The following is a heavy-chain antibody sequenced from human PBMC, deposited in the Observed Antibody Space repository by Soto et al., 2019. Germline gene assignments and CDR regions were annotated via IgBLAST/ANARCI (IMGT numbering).Heavy chain of an antibody. D-gene: IGHD2-15*01. CDR1: GYTFTSYG. J-gene: IGHJ4*02. CDR3: ARDWRRKLVVVAGPTDY. V-gene: IGHV1-18*01. Sequence: QVQLVQSGAEVKKPGASVKVSCKASGYTFTSYGISWVRQAPGQGLERMGWISAYNGNTNYAQKLQGRVTMTTDTSTSTAYMELRSLRSDDTAVYYCARDWRRKLVVVAGPTDYWGQGTLVTVSS. CDR2: ISAYNGNT.